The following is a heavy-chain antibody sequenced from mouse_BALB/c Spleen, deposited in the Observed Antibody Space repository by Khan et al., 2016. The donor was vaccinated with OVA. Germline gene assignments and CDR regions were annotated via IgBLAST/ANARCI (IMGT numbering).Heavy chain of an antibody. Sequence: QVQLQQPGPELVKPGASVKMSCKASGYTFTDYVINWVKQRTGQGLEWIGDIFPGGGSSYYNEKFKGKAKLNADKSSNTAYMQLSSLTFEDSAVYFCARGGYSVFAYWGQGTLVTVSA. CDR2: IFPGGGSS. J-gene: IGHJ3*01. V-gene: IGHV1-77*01. CDR1: GYTFTDYV. D-gene: IGHD1-1*01. CDR3: ARGGYSVFAY.